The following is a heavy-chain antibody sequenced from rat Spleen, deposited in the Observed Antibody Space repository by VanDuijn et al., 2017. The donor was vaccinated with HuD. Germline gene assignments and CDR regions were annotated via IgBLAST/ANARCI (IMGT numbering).Heavy chain of an antibody. Sequence: EVQLVESGGGLVQPGRSLKLSCAASGFTFSDYYMAWVRQAPKKGLEWVATIIYDGSRTYYRDSLKGRFTISRDIAKSTLFLQMNSLKSEDTATYYCATYFGYNLNWFAYWGQGTLVTVSS. J-gene: IGHJ3*01. CDR1: GFTFSDYY. CDR3: ATYFGYNLNWFAY. D-gene: IGHD1-9*01. CDR2: IIYDGSRT. V-gene: IGHV5S10*01.